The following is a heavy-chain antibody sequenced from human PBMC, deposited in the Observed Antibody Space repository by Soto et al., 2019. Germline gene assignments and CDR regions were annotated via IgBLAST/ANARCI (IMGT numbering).Heavy chain of an antibody. CDR2: INPSGGST. V-gene: IGHV1-46*01. Sequence: ASVNCYVNAFGYTFTSDYMHWVRQAPGQVLEWMGIINPSGGSTSYAQKFKGRVNMTRDTSTSTFYMELSSLGSEDTAVYYCARDSLRANWFDPWGQATLVTVSS. CDR3: ARDSLRANWFDP. D-gene: IGHD3-16*01. J-gene: IGHJ5*02. CDR1: GYTFTSDY.